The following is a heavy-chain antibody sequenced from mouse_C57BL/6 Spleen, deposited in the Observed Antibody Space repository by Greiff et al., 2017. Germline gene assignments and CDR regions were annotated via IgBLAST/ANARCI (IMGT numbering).Heavy chain of an antibody. Sequence: VQVVESGAELVKPGASVKISCKASGYAFSSYWMNWVKQRPGKGLEWIGQIYPGDGDTNYNGKFKGKATLTADKSSSTAYMQLSSLTSEDSAVYFGARGTAQATFWYFDVWGTGTTVTVSS. J-gene: IGHJ1*03. V-gene: IGHV1-80*01. CDR2: IYPGDGDT. D-gene: IGHD3-2*02. CDR3: ARGTAQATFWYFDV. CDR1: GYAFSSYW.